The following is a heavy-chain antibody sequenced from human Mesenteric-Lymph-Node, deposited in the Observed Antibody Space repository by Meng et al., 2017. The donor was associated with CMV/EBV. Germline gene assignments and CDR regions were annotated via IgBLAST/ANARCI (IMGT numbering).Heavy chain of an antibody. CDR3: ARDKPANWNDVISY. CDR2: IKQDGSEK. V-gene: IGHV3-7*01. D-gene: IGHD1-1*01. CDR1: GFTFSFYW. Sequence: GESLKISCAASGFTFSFYWMSWVRQAPGKGLEWVANIKQDGSEKYYVDSVKGRFTISRDNAKDSLYLQMNSLRAEDTALYYCARDKPANWNDVISYWGQGTLVTVSS. J-gene: IGHJ4*02.